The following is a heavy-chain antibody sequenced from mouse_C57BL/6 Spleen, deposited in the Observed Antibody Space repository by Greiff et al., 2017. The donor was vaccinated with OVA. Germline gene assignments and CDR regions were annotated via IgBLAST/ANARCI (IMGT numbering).Heavy chain of an antibody. CDR3: TKERGVAMDY. CDR1: GYTFTDYE. Sequence: QVQLQQSGAELVRPGASVTLSCKASGYTFTDYEMHWVKQTPVHGLEWIGAIDPETGGTAYNQKFKGKAILTADKSSSTAYMELRSLTSEDSAVYYCTKERGVAMDYWGQGTSVTVSS. J-gene: IGHJ4*01. CDR2: IDPETGGT. V-gene: IGHV1-15*01.